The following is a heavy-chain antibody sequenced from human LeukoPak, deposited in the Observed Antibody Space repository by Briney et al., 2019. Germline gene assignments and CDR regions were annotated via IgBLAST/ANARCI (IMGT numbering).Heavy chain of an antibody. Sequence: SQTLSLTCAISGDSVSSNSAAWNWIRQSPSRGLEWLGRTYYRSKWYNDYVVSVKSRMTINPDTSKNQFFLQLNSVTPEDTAVYYCVRGRGDGYNYFDYWGQGTLVTVSS. CDR2: TYYRSKWYN. D-gene: IGHD5-24*01. CDR3: VRGRGDGYNYFDY. V-gene: IGHV6-1*01. CDR1: GDSVSSNSAA. J-gene: IGHJ4*02.